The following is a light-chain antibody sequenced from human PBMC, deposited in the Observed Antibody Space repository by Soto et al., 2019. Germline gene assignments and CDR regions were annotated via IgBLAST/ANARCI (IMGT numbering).Light chain of an antibody. Sequence: EIVLTQSPGTLSLSPGERATLSCRASQSVSSNYLAWYQQKPGQAPRLLIYGASRGAAGIPDRFIGSGSGTDFTLTISRLEPEDFAVYYCQQYGSSPPYTFGQGTKLEIK. CDR2: GAS. CDR3: QQYGSSPPYT. V-gene: IGKV3-20*01. CDR1: QSVSSNY. J-gene: IGKJ2*01.